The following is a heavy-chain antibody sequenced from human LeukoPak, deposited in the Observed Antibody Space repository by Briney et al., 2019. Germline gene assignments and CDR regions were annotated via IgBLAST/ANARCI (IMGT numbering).Heavy chain of an antibody. CDR3: ARGGAQLPPNWFDP. D-gene: IGHD2-2*01. CDR2: ISYDGSNK. J-gene: IGHJ5*02. Sequence: GGSLRLSCAASGFTFSSYGMHWVRQAPGKGLEWVAVISYDGSNKYYADSVKGRFTISRDNSENTLYLQMNSLRAEDTAVYYCARGGAQLPPNWFDPWGQGTLVTVSS. CDR1: GFTFSSYG. V-gene: IGHV3-30*03.